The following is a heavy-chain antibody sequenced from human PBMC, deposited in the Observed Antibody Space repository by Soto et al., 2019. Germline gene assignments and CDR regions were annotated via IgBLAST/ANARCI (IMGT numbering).Heavy chain of an antibody. V-gene: IGHV1-18*01. D-gene: IGHD1-20*01. Sequence: ASVKVSCKASGYTFTSYGISWVRQAPGQGLEWMGWISAYNGNTNYAQKLQGRVTMTTNTPTSTAYMELRSLRSDDTAAYYCARLPRSWGITGTRKIDYYYYGMDVWGQGTTVTVSS. CDR3: ARLPRSWGITGTRKIDYYYYGMDV. J-gene: IGHJ6*02. CDR2: ISAYNGNT. CDR1: GYTFTSYG.